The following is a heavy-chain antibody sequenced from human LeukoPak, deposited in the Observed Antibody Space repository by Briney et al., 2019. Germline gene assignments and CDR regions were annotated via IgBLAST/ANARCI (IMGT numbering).Heavy chain of an antibody. Sequence: SVKVSCKASGGTFSSYAISWVRQAPGQGLEWMGGIIPIFGTANYAQKFQGRVTITTDESTSTAYMELSSLRSEDTAVYYCARDRLLIAAAGTVESGGPQRYYYYYMDVWGKGTTVTVSS. V-gene: IGHV1-69*05. D-gene: IGHD6-13*01. CDR2: IIPIFGTA. CDR3: ARDRLLIAAAGTVESGGPQRYYYYYMDV. J-gene: IGHJ6*03. CDR1: GGTFSSYA.